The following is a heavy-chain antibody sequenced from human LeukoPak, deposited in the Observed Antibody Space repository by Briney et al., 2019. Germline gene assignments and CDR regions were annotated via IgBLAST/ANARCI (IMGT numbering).Heavy chain of an antibody. CDR2: INHSGST. CDR1: GGSFSGYY. CDR3: ARVGWGYCSSTSCYENNWFDP. Sequence: PSETLSLTCAVYGGSFSGYYWSWIRPPPGKGLEWIGEINHSGSTNYNPSLKSRVTISVDTSKNQFSLKLSSVTAADTAVYYCARVGWGYCSSTSCYENNWFDPWGQGTLVTVSS. J-gene: IGHJ5*02. V-gene: IGHV4-34*01. D-gene: IGHD2-2*01.